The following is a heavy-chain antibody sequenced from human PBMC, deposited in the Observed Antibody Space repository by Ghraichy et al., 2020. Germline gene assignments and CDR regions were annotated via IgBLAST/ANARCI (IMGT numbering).Heavy chain of an antibody. CDR3: AITSGRYYDSSGDDAFDI. CDR2: IYYSGST. D-gene: IGHD3-22*01. V-gene: IGHV4-31*03. J-gene: IGHJ3*02. CDR1: GGSISSGGYY. Sequence: SETLSLTCTVSGGSISSGGYYWSWIRQHPGKGLEWIGYIYYSGSTYYNPSLKSRVTISVDTSKNQFSLKLSSVTAADTAVYYCAITSGRYYDSSGDDAFDIWGQGTMVTVSS.